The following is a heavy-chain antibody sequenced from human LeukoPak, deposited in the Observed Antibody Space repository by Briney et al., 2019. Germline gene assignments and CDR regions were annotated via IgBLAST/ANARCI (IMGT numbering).Heavy chain of an antibody. D-gene: IGHD2-2*01. V-gene: IGHV1-2*02. J-gene: IGHJ6*03. CDR1: GYTFTGYY. CDR3: ARMVGSPAHHTYYYYYYMDV. Sequence: ASVKVSCKASGYTFTGYYMHWVRQAPGQGLEWMGWINPNSGGTNYAQKFQGRVTMTRDTSISTAYMELSRLRSDDTAVYYCARMVGSPAHHTYYYYYYMDVWGKGTTVTVSS. CDR2: INPNSGGT.